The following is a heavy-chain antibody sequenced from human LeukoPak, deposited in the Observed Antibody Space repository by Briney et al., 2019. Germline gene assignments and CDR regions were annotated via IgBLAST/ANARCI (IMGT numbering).Heavy chain of an antibody. CDR3: ARAPDIVVVPAAPDGMDV. Sequence: SQTLSLTCSVSGVSITGDEDFWTWIRQPPGKGLELIGYVHHSGNRYYDSSLGSRLTISVDTSKNQFSLKLSSVTAADTAVYYCARAPDIVVVPAAPDGMDVWGQGTTVTVSS. V-gene: IGHV4-30-2*05. CDR1: GVSITGDEDF. J-gene: IGHJ6*02. D-gene: IGHD2-2*01. CDR2: VHHSGNR.